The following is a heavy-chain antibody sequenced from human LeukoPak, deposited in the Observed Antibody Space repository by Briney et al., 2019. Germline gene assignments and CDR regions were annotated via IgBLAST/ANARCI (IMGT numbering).Heavy chain of an antibody. D-gene: IGHD2-2*01. Sequence: VASVKVPCKASGGTFTSYAISWVRQAPGQGLEWMGGIIPILGTANYAQKFQGRVTITADESTSTAYMELSSLRSEDTAVYYCARESIVVGTVVVPAAYFDYWGQGTLVTVSS. CDR1: GGTFTSYA. J-gene: IGHJ4*02. V-gene: IGHV1-69*13. CDR2: IIPILGTA. CDR3: ARESIVVGTVVVPAAYFDY.